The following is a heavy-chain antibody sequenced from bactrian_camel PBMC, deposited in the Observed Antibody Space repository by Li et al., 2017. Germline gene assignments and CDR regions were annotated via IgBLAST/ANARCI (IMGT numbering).Heavy chain of an antibody. D-gene: IGHD5*01. CDR1: RFLFDEQG. Sequence: VQLVESGGGSVQAGGSLRLSCTSPRFLFDEQGMGWFRQAPGKEREGVAAIASGGSPSYDDSVKGRFTISKDNVKNILYLQMNGLKPEDSALYRCAASWDVTALEALGRIARPEFGYWGEGTQVTVS. J-gene: IGHJ6*01. CDR2: IASGGSP. V-gene: IGHV3S53*01. CDR3: AASWDVTALEALGRIARPEFGY.